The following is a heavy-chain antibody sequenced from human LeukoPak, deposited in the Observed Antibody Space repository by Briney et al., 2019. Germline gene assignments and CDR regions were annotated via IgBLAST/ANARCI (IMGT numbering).Heavy chain of an antibody. D-gene: IGHD4-17*01. CDR2: ISSSGSYI. CDR3: ARETPTVMDAFDI. J-gene: IGHJ3*02. V-gene: IGHV3-21*01. CDR1: GFTFSLYS. Sequence: GGSLRLSCAASGFTFSLYSMNWVRQAPGRGLEWVSSISSSGSYIYYADSGKGRFTVSRDNAKNSVVLQMNSLRAEDTAVYYCARETPTVMDAFDIWGQGTMVTVSS.